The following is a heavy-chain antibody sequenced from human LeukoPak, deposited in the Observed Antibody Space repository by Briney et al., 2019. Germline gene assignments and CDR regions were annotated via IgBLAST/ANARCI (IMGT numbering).Heavy chain of an antibody. J-gene: IGHJ4*02. CDR2: INHSGST. V-gene: IGHV4-34*01. CDR1: GGSFSGYY. Sequence: PSETLSLTCAVYGGSFSGYYWSWIRQPPGKGLEWIGEINHSGSTNYNPSLKSRVTISVDTSKNQFSLKLSSVTAADTAVYYCARWSDIVATSPLYYFDYWGQETLVTVSS. D-gene: IGHD5-12*01. CDR3: ARWSDIVATSPLYYFDY.